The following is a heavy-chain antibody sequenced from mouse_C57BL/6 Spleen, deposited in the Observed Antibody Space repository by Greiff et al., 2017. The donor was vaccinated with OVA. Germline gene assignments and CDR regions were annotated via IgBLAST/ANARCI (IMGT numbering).Heavy chain of an antibody. V-gene: IGHV2-2*01. D-gene: IGHD1-1*01. CDR3: ARMGCGSSYVGAMDY. CDR1: GFSFTSYG. Sequence: QVQLQQSGPGLVQPSQSLSITCTVSGFSFTSYGVHWVRQSPGKGLEWLGVIWSGGSTNYNAAFITRQSTIKDNSKSQVFFKMNSLQAYDTAIYYCARMGCGSSYVGAMDYWGQGTSVTVSS. CDR2: IWSGGST. J-gene: IGHJ4*01.